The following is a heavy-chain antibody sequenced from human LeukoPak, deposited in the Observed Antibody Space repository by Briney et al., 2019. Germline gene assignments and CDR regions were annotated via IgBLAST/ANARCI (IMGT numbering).Heavy chain of an antibody. CDR1: GYTLTELS. Sequence: GASVKVSCKVSGYTLTELSMHWVRQAPGKGLEWMGGFDPEDGETIYAQKFQGRVTMTEDTSTDTAYMELSSLRSEDTAVYDCATAFRYYYGSGTSKFDPWGQGTLVTVSS. J-gene: IGHJ5*02. D-gene: IGHD3-10*01. CDR3: ATAFRYYYGSGTSKFDP. CDR2: FDPEDGET. V-gene: IGHV1-24*01.